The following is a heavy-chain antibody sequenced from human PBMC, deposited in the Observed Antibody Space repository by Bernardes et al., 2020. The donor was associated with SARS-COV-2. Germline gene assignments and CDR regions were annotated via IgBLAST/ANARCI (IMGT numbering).Heavy chain of an antibody. J-gene: IGHJ4*02. CDR1: GFTFSSYW. Sequence: GGSLRLSCAASGFTFSSYWMSWVRQAPGKGLEWVGRIKSKIDGGAANYVAPVRGRFSISRDDSKNTFYLQMNSLKTEDTGVYYCTTDWPAFDYWGQGALVTVSS. CDR3: TTDWPAFDY. CDR2: IKSKIDGGAA. V-gene: IGHV3-15*01.